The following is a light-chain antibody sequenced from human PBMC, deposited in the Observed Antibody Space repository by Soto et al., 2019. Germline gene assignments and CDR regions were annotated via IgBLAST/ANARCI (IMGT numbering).Light chain of an antibody. J-gene: IGLJ2*01. CDR1: SSDVGGYNY. V-gene: IGLV2-14*01. Sequence: QSVLTQPASVSGSPGQSITISCTGTSSDVGGYNYVSWYQQHPGKAPKLIIYEVSNRPSGVSNRFSGSKSGSTASLTISGLQSEDEADYYCTSHSSSSNLGVFGGGTQLTVL. CDR3: TSHSSSSNLGV. CDR2: EVS.